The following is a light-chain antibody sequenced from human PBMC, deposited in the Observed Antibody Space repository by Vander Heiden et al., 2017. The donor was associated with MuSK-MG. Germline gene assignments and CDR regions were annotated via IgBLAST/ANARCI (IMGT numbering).Light chain of an antibody. J-gene: IGKJ2*01. CDR1: QSISSY. CDR3: QVCDGTPAT. Sequence: DIQMTQSPSSLSASVGDRVTITCRASQSISSYLNWYQQKPGKAPKLLIYAASSLQSGVPSTFTGTGSGTDFTLTISSLQPEHFATYYCQVCDGTPATFGPGTKLEIK. V-gene: IGKV1-39*01. CDR2: AAS.